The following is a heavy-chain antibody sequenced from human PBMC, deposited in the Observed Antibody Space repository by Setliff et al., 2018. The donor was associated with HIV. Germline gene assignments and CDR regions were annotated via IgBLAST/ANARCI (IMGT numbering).Heavy chain of an antibody. CDR2: INPHSGDT. J-gene: IGHJ6*02. CDR1: GYTFTGYY. CDR3: ARAPTLFGVEYYYYFGMDV. D-gene: IGHD3-3*01. Sequence: ASVKVSCKASGYTFTGYYMHWVRQAPGQELEWMGWINPHSGDTNYAQKFQDRVTMTRDTSVNIAYMQLSRLRSDDTAVYYCARAPTLFGVEYYYYFGMDVWGQGTTVTVSS. V-gene: IGHV1-2*02.